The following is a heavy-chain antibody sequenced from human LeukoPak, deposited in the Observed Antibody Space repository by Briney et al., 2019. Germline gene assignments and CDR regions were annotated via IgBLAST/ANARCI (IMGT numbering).Heavy chain of an antibody. D-gene: IGHD2-2*01. CDR2: INPNSGDT. CDR1: GYTFTGDY. CDR3: ARDPGGVVVPAAPYDY. Sequence: GASVKVSCKASGYTFTGDYIHWVRQAPGQGLEWMGWINPNSGDTHYPQKFQGRVTMTSDTSISTAYMELSSLRSEDTAVYYCARDPGGVVVPAAPYDYWGQGTLVTVSS. J-gene: IGHJ4*02. V-gene: IGHV1-2*02.